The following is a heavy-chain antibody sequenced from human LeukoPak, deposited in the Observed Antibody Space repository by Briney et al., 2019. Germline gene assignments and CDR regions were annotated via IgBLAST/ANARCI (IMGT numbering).Heavy chain of an antibody. D-gene: IGHD3-10*01. CDR1: GGTFSSYA. CDR2: IIPIFGTA. J-gene: IGHJ6*03. V-gene: IGHV1-69*13. CDR3: ARAIYGSGSPYYYYYMDV. Sequence: SVKVSCKASGGTFSSYAISWVRQAPGQGLEWMGGIIPIFGTANYAQKFQGRVTITADESTSTAYMELSSLRSEDTAVYYCARAIYGSGSPYYYYYMDVWGKGTTVTISS.